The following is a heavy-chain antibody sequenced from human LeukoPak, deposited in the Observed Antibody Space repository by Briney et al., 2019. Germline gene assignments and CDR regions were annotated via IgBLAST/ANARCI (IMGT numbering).Heavy chain of an antibody. V-gene: IGHV3-23*01. D-gene: IGHD1-1*01. J-gene: IGHJ4*02. CDR1: GFTLRSYA. CDR3: AKDVRERRPPFDY. CDR2: ISGSGST. Sequence: GGSLRLSCAASGFTLRSYAMSWVRQAAGKGLEWVASISGSGSTYYADSVKGRFTISRDNSKNTLYLQMNSLRAEDTAVYYCAKDVRERRPPFDYWGQGTLVTVSS.